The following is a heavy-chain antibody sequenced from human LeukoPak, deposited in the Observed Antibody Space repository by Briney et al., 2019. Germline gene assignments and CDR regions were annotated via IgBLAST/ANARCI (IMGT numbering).Heavy chain of an antibody. D-gene: IGHD2-15*01. V-gene: IGHV4-59*01. CDR3: ARGFCSGGTCYRTFFDY. Sequence: SETLSLTCTVSGGSISSYYWSWMRQPPGKGLEWIGYIYYSGSTNYNPSLKSRVTISVDTSKNQFSLKLSSVTAADTAIYFCARGFCSGGTCYRTFFDYWGQGTLVTVSS. J-gene: IGHJ4*02. CDR2: IYYSGST. CDR1: GGSISSYY.